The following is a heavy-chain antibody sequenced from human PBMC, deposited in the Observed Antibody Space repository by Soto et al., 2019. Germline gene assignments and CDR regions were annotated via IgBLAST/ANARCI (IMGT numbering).Heavy chain of an antibody. CDR1: GFTFSSYA. Sequence: GGSLRLSCAASGFTFSSYAMSWVRQAPGKGLEWVSAISGSGGSTYYADSVKGRFTISRDNSKNTLYLQMNSLRAEDTAVYYCAKVGGKYYDSSGYYYEPSDYWGQGTLVTVSS. V-gene: IGHV3-23*01. D-gene: IGHD3-22*01. CDR2: ISGSGGST. CDR3: AKVGGKYYDSSGYYYEPSDY. J-gene: IGHJ4*02.